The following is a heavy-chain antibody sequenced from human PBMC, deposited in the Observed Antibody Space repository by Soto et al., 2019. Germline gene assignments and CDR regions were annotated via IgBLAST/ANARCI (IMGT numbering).Heavy chain of an antibody. CDR1: GYTFSTYG. CDR2: ISAYNGAT. CDR3: GREVNDSDSSGLDY. Sequence: QVQLVQSGAEVKKPGASVKVSCKASGYTFSTYGISWVRQAPGPGLEWMGWISAYNGATNYAQKLQGRVTMTTDTSTITAYMELRSLRSDDTAVYYCGREVNDSDSSGLDYWGQGTLVTFSS. V-gene: IGHV1-18*04. J-gene: IGHJ4*02. D-gene: IGHD3-22*01.